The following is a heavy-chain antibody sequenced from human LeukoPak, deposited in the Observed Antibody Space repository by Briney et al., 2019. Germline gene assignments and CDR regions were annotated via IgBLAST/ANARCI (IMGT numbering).Heavy chain of an antibody. J-gene: IGHJ6*02. CDR3: ARGNYYAMDV. Sequence: GGSLRLSCAASGFTFNTYTMNWVRQAPGKGLEWVSYISGSSGIIDYADSVKGRFTISRDNAKNTLYLQMNSLRVEDTAVHYCARGNYYAMDVWGQGTTVTVSS. V-gene: IGHV3-48*04. CDR1: GFTFNTYT. CDR2: ISGSSGII.